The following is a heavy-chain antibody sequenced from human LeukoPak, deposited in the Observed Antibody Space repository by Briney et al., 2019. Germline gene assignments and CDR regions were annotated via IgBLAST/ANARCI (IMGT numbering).Heavy chain of an antibody. D-gene: IGHD3-10*01. CDR1: GDSISSGAYS. J-gene: IGHJ5*02. V-gene: IGHV4-30-2*01. CDR3: ARELWFANAPGSWLDP. Sequence: PSETLSLTCVVSGDSISSGAYSWSWIRQPPGKGLEWIGYIFHTGSTFYNPSLKSRVTISVDNSKNQFSLRLSSVTAADTAVHYCARELWFANAPGSWLDPWGQGTLVTVSS. CDR2: IFHTGST.